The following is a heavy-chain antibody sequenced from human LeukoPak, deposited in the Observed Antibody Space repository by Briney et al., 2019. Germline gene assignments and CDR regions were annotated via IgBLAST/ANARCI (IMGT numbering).Heavy chain of an antibody. D-gene: IGHD6-19*01. Sequence: PGRSLRLSCAASGFTFSSYSMNWVRQAPGKGLEWVSYISSSSSTIYYADSVKGRFTISRDNSKNTLYLQMNSLRAEDTAVYYCAKDLGWYGAQSQAFDYWGQGTLVTVSS. CDR2: ISSSSSTI. J-gene: IGHJ4*02. V-gene: IGHV3-48*01. CDR1: GFTFSSYS. CDR3: AKDLGWYGAQSQAFDY.